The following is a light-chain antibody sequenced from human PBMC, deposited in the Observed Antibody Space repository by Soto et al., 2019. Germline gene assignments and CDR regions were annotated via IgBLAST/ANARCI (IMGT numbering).Light chain of an antibody. V-gene: IGKV1-39*01. J-gene: IGKJ2*01. CDR3: QQSFSSPYT. CDR2: ASS. CDR1: QNITTF. Sequence: DIQMTQSPSSLSASVGGRVTITCRSSQNITTFLNWYQQKPGKAPNLLIYASSSLQTGVPSRFSGSGSGTDFTLTISSLQPEDFAPYVCQQSFSSPYTFGQGTKLEIK.